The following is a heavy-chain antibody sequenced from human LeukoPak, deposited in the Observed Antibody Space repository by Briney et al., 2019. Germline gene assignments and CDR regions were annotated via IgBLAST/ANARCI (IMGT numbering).Heavy chain of an antibody. V-gene: IGHV1-69*04. CDR3: ARVAYSSGWYDY. J-gene: IGHJ4*02. CDR2: IIPILGIA. D-gene: IGHD6-19*01. Sequence: ASVKVSCKASGGTFSSYAISWVRQAPGQGLEWMGRIIPILGIANYAQKFQGRVTITADKSTSTAYMELSSLRSEDTAVYYCARVAYSSGWYDYWGQGTLVTVSS. CDR1: GGTFSSYA.